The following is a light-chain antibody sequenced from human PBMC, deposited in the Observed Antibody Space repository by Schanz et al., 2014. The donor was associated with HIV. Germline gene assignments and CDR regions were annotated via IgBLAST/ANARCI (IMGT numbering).Light chain of an antibody. CDR3: SSYTSSSTLV. CDR1: SSDVGGYNY. CDR2: DVS. V-gene: IGLV2-14*03. Sequence: QSALTQPASVSGSPGQSITISCTGTSSDVGGYNYVSWYQQHPGKAPKLMIYDVSNRPSGGSNRFSGSKSGNTASLTISGLQGEDEGDYYCSSYTSSSTLVFGGGAKLPVL. J-gene: IGLJ3*02.